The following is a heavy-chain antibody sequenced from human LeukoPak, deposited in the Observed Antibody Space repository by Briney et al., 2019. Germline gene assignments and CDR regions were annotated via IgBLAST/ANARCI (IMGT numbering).Heavy chain of an antibody. V-gene: IGHV3-21*01. CDR3: ARDRNYDYIWGSYRPDYFDY. CDR1: GFTFSSYT. J-gene: IGHJ4*02. D-gene: IGHD3-16*02. Sequence: PGGSLRLSCAASGFTFSSYTMNWARQAPGKGLEWVSSISSSSSYIYYADSVKGRFTISRDNAKNSLYLQMNSLRAEDTAVYYCARDRNYDYIWGSYRPDYFDYWGQGTLVTVSS. CDR2: ISSSSSYI.